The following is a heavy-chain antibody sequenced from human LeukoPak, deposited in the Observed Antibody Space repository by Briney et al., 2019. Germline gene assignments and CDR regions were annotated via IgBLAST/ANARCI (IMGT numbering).Heavy chain of an antibody. Sequence: ASVKVSCKASGYTFTSYGISWVRQAPGQGLEWMGWISAYNGNTNYAQKLQGRVTMTTDTSTSTAYMELRSLRSDDTAVYYCARIGVAGYRGYNWNDVGFDYWGQGTLVTVSS. CDR2: ISAYNGNT. CDR3: ARIGVAGYRGYNWNDVGFDY. V-gene: IGHV1-18*01. D-gene: IGHD1-20*01. CDR1: GYTFTSYG. J-gene: IGHJ4*02.